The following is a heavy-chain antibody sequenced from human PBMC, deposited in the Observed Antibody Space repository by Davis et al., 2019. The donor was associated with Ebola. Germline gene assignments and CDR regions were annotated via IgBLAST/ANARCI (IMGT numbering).Heavy chain of an antibody. V-gene: IGHV4-4*07. CDR3: ARAAVSSWSYEYYYYGMDV. J-gene: IGHJ6*02. D-gene: IGHD6-13*01. CDR2: IYTSGST. Sequence: PSETLSLTCTVSGGSISSYYWSWIRQPAGKGLEWIGRIYTSGSTNYNPSLKSRVTMSVDTSKNQFSLKLSSVTAADTAVYYCARAAVSSWSYEYYYYGMDVWGQGTTVTVSS. CDR1: GGSISSYY.